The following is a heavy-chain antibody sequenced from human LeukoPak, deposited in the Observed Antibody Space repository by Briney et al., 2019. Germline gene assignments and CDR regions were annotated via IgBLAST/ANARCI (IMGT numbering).Heavy chain of an antibody. CDR1: GFTFSNAW. CDR3: TTDPNPQARLGSYWALSADY. J-gene: IGHJ4*02. V-gene: IGHV3-15*01. Sequence: GGSLRLSCAASGFTFSNAWMSWVRQAPGKGLEWVGRIKSKTDGGTTDYAAPVKGRFTISRDDSKNTLYLQMNSLKTEGTAVYYCTTDPNPQARLGSYWALSADYWGQGTLVTVSS. CDR2: IKSKTDGGTT. D-gene: IGHD1-26*01.